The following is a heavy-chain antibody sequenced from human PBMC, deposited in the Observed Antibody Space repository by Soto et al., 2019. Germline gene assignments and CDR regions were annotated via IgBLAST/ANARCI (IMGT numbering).Heavy chain of an antibody. CDR1: GYSFTSYW. CDR3: ARHLSPSYDFWSGPPYYYYGMDV. V-gene: IGHV5-51*01. J-gene: IGHJ6*02. D-gene: IGHD3-3*01. Sequence: EALKISFKGSGYSFTSYWSGWVRQMPGKGLDWMGIIYPGDSDTRYSPSFQGQVTISADKSISTAYLQWSSLKASDTAMYYCARHLSPSYDFWSGPPYYYYGMDVWGQGTTVTVSS. CDR2: IYPGDSDT.